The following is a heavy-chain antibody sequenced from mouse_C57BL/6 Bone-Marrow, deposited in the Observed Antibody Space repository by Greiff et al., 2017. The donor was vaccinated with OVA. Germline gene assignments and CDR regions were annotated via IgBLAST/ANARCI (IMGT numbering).Heavy chain of an antibody. J-gene: IGHJ2*01. Sequence: EVQLQQSGPELVKPGASVKISCKASGYTFTDYYMNWVKQSHGKSLEWIGDINPNNGGTSYNQKFKGKATFTVDKSSSTAYMELRSLTSEDSAVYYCAREGIYSGYFDYWGQGTTLTVSA. CDR1: GYTFTDYY. V-gene: IGHV1-26*01. CDR2: INPNNGGT. D-gene: IGHD3-1*01. CDR3: AREGIYSGYFDY.